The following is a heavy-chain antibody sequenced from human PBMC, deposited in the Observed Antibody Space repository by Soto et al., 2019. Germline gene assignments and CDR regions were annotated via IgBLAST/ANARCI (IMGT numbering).Heavy chain of an antibody. Sequence: GRSLSFSCAASGFNFETFAMRWVRQAPGKGREGVSAMSGSGISTYYADSVKGRFTISRDNSKNTLYLQMNSLRTDDTAVYYCAKPSTFYDYWGQGALVTFSS. CDR3: AKPSTFYDY. J-gene: IGHJ4*02. CDR2: MSGSGIST. CDR1: GFNFETFA. V-gene: IGHV3-23*01.